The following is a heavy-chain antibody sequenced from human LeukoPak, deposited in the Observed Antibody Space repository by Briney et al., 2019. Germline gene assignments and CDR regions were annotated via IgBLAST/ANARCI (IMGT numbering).Heavy chain of an antibody. CDR3: ARRPEVVDPYYYYYYMDV. V-gene: IGHV1-18*01. CDR2: ISAYNGNT. Sequence: ASVKVSGKASGYTFTSYGISWVRQAPGQRLEWMGWISAYNGNTNYAQKLQGRVTMTPDTSTSTAYMELRSLRSDDTAVYYCARRPEVVDPYYYYYYMDVWGKGTTVTVSS. J-gene: IGHJ6*03. D-gene: IGHD2-15*01. CDR1: GYTFTSYG.